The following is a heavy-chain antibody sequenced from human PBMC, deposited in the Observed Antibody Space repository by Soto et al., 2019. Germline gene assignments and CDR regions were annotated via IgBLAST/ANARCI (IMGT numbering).Heavy chain of an antibody. V-gene: IGHV1-3*01. CDR2: INAGNGNT. CDR3: ARDGSDYYDSSGYLDY. J-gene: IGHJ4*02. D-gene: IGHD3-22*01. CDR1: GYTFTSYA. Sequence: ASVKVSCKASGYTFTSYAMHWVRQAPGQRLEWMGWINAGNGNTKYSQKFQGRVTITRDTSASTAYMELSSLRSEDTAVYYCARDGSDYYDSSGYLDYWGQGTLVTVSS.